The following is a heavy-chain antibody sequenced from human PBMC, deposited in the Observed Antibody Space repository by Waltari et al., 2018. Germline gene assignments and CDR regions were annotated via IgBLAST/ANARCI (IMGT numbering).Heavy chain of an antibody. J-gene: IGHJ4*02. V-gene: IGHV3-74*01. D-gene: IGHD7-27*01. CDR1: GFSFSNSW. CDR3: ARSPDWGSVRFDY. CDR2: ITSDGSST. Sequence: EVQLVESGGGFVQPGGSLRLSCAASGFSFSNSWMHWVRQAPGKGLVWVSSITSDGSSTNYADSVKGRFTISRDNAKNTLYLQMNSLRAEDTAVYYCARSPDWGSVRFDYWGQGTLVTVSS.